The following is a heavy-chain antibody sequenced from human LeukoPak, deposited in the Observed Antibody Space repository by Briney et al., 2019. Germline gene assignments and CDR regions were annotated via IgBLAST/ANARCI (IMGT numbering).Heavy chain of an antibody. J-gene: IGHJ4*02. CDR2: IYNSGTT. D-gene: IGHD5-18*01. CDR3: ARTAGWSYGFDY. Sequence: PSETLPLTCTVSGGSISTGGYYWTWIRQHPGKGLEWIGYIYNSGTTYYNPSLESRVTISGDTSKNQFSLKLNSVTAADTAVYYCARTAGWSYGFDYWGQGTLVTVSS. CDR1: GGSISTGGYY. V-gene: IGHV4-31*03.